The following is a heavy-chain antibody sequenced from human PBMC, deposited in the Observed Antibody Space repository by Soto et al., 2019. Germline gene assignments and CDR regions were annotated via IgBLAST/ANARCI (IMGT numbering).Heavy chain of an antibody. V-gene: IGHV4-34*01. CDR3: ARLIRIPMVRGVITLHWFDP. CDR2: INHSGST. Sequence: PSETLSLTCAVHGGSFSGYYWSWIRQPPGKGLEWIGEINHSGSTSYNPSLKSRVTISVDTSKNQFSLELSSVTAADTAVYYCARLIRIPMVRGVITLHWFDPWGQGTLVTVSS. D-gene: IGHD3-10*01. CDR1: GGSFSGYY. J-gene: IGHJ5*02.